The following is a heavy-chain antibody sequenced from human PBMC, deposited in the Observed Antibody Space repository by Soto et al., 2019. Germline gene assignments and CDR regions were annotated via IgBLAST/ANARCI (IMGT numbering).Heavy chain of an antibody. CDR1: GFSLTNDRMG. CDR2: IFSNAEK. V-gene: IGHV2-26*01. CDR3: ARVGFVTDDFDY. Sequence: SGPTLVNPTETLTLTCTVSGFSLTNDRMGVSWIRQPPGKALEWLAHIFSNAEKSYSTSLKSRLTISRDTSKSQVVLTMANMDPVDTGTYYCARVGFVTDDFDYWGQGTLVTVSS. J-gene: IGHJ4*02. D-gene: IGHD3-10*01.